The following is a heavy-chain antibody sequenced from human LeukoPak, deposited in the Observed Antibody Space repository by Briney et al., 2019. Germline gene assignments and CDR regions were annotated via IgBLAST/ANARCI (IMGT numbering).Heavy chain of an antibody. CDR3: ARDDVGYFDY. V-gene: IGHV3-21*01. CDR2: ISSSSSFR. J-gene: IGHJ4*02. D-gene: IGHD1-26*01. Sequence: SGGSLRLSCAASGFNFSSYSMNWVRQAPGKGLEWVSSISSSSSFRYYAVSVKGRFTISRDNAKNSLYLQMNSLRAEDTAVYYCARDDVGYFDYWGQGTLVTVSS. CDR1: GFNFSSYS.